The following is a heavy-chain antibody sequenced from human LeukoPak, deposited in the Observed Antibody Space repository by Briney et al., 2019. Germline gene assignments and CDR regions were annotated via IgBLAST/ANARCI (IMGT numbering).Heavy chain of an antibody. Sequence: PGGSLRLSCAASGFTFSSYGMHWVRQAPGKGLEWVAFIRYDGSNKYYADSVKGRFTISRDNSKNTLYLQMNSLRAEDTAVYYCAKDEESYYMIYWGQGTLVTVSS. D-gene: IGHD1-26*01. CDR1: GFTFSSYG. CDR2: IRYDGSNK. V-gene: IGHV3-30*02. J-gene: IGHJ4*02. CDR3: AKDEESYYMIY.